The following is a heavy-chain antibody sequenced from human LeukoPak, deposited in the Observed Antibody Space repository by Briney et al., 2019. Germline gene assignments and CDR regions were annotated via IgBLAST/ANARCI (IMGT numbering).Heavy chain of an antibody. V-gene: IGHV4-59*06. CDR2: SYYSGGT. J-gene: IGHJ4*02. CDR3: AKSGSYYGSTSG. D-gene: IGHD3-10*01. CDR1: GGSISSYY. Sequence: SETLSLTCTVSGGSISSYYWSWIRQHPGKGLEWIGYSYYSGGTNYNPSLKSRVTISLDTSKNQFSLKLTSVTAADTAVYYCAKSGSYYGSTSGWGQGTLVTVSP.